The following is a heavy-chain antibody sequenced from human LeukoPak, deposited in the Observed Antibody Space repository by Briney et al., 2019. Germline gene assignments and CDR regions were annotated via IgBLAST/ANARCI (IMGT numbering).Heavy chain of an antibody. CDR2: MFYTGDT. CDR1: GGSITNSY. D-gene: IGHD1-26*01. V-gene: IGHV4-59*01. CDR3: ARREGDGMDV. Sequence: SETLSLTCTVSGGSITNSYWSWIRQPPGKALEWIGNMFYTGDTNYNPSLKSRVTISVNRSRKRFSLTLTSVTAADTAVYYCARREGDGMDVWGQGTTVTVSS. J-gene: IGHJ6*02.